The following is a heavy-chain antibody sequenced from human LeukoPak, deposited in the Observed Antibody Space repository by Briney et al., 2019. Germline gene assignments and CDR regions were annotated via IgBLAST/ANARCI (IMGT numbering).Heavy chain of an antibody. CDR2: IIPIFGTA. CDR1: GGTFSSYA. J-gene: IGHJ4*02. V-gene: IGHV1-69*06. CDR3: ARERDSFSSSWLFDY. D-gene: IGHD6-13*01. Sequence: GASVKVSCKASGGTFSSYAISWVRQAAGQGLEWMGGIIPIFGTANYAQKFQGRVTITADKSTSTAYMELSSLRSEDTAVYYCARERDSFSSSWLFDYWGQGTLVTVSS.